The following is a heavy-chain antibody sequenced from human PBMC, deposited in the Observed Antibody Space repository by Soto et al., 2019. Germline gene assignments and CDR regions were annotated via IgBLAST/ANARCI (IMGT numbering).Heavy chain of an antibody. CDR3: ARDKWELLPGY. V-gene: IGHV1-18*01. CDR2: ISAYNGNT. J-gene: IGHJ4*02. Sequence: QGQLVQSGADLKKPWASVKVACKASGYTFTSYGISWVRQAPGQGLEWMGWISAYNGNTNYAQKLQGRVTMTTDTSTSTAYMELRSLRSDDTAVYYCARDKWELLPGYWGQGTLVTVSS. CDR1: GYTFTSYG. D-gene: IGHD1-26*01.